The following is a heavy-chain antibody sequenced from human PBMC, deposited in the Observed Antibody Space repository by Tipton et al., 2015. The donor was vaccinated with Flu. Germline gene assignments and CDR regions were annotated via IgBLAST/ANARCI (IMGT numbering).Heavy chain of an antibody. J-gene: IGHJ4*02. Sequence: SGFTLSSYWMSWVRQAPGKGLEWVANIKQDGSEKYYVDSVEGRFTISRDNAKNSLYLQMNSLRVEDTAVYYCVRAIAAAGSRWGQGTLVTVSS. CDR1: GFTLSSYW. CDR3: VRAIAAAGSR. D-gene: IGHD6-13*01. CDR2: IKQDGSEK. V-gene: IGHV3-7*01.